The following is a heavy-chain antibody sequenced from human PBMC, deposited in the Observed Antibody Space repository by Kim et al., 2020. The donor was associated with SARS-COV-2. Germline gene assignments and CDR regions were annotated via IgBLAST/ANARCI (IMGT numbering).Heavy chain of an antibody. V-gene: IGHV4-39*01. J-gene: IGHJ4*02. CDR1: GGSISSSSYY. D-gene: IGHD4-17*01. Sequence: SETLSLTCTVSGGSISSSSYYWGWIRQPPGKGLEWIGSIYYSGSTYYNPSLKSRVTISVDTSKNQFSLKLSSVTAADTAVYYCARRFSTTVTDNYFDYWGQGTLVTVSS. CDR2: IYYSGST. CDR3: ARRFSTTVTDNYFDY.